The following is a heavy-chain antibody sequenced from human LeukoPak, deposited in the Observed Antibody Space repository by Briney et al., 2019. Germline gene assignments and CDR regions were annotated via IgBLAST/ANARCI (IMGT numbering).Heavy chain of an antibody. CDR1: GVTFSRYS. J-gene: IGHJ5*02. D-gene: IGHD2-15*01. CDR3: ARGADGVSSNSRGWFDP. CDR2: ISTSSSYI. V-gene: IGHV3-21*05. Sequence: GGSLRLSCAASGVTFSRYSMNWVRQAPGKGLEWVSYISTSSSYIYYADSVRGRFTISRDNAKNSLYLQMNSLRAEDTAVYSCARGADGVSSNSRGWFDPWGQGTLVTVSS.